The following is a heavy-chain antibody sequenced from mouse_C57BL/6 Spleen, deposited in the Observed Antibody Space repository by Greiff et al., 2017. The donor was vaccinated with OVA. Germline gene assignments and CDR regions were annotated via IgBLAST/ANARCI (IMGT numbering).Heavy chain of an antibody. CDR1: GYTFTDYY. CDR3: ARWDSYYFDY. D-gene: IGHD4-1*01. CDR2: INPNNGGT. V-gene: IGHV1-26*01. J-gene: IGHJ2*01. Sequence: EVQLQQSGPELVKPGASVKISCKASGYTFTDYYMNWVKQSHGKSLEWIGDINPNNGGTSYNQKFKGKATLTVDKSSSTAYMVLRSLTSEDAAVYYCARWDSYYFDYWGQGTTLTVSS.